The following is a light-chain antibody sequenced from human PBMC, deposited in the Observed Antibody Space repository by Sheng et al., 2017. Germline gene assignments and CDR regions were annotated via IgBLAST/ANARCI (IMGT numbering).Light chain of an antibody. J-gene: IGKJ3*01. V-gene: IGKV1-NL1*01. CDR2: GAS. CDR3: QKYNSAPFT. CDR1: QGISNS. Sequence: DIQMTQSPSSLSASVGDRVTFTCRASQGISNSLAWYQQKPGKAPKLLLYGASRLESGVPSRFVGSGFGADYSLTISSLQPEDVAAYYCQKYNSAPFTFGPGTKVDIK.